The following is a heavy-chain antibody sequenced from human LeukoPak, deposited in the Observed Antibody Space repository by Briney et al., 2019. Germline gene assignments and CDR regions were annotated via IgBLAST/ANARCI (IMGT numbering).Heavy chain of an antibody. Sequence: PGRSLRLSCAASGFIFSSYTMHWVRQAPGKGLEWVAVISYDESNKYYADSVKGRFTISRDNSKNTLYLEMNSLRAEDTAVYYCASAAGPFDNWGQGTLVTVSS. CDR1: GFIFSSYT. V-gene: IGHV3-30-3*01. D-gene: IGHD6-13*01. CDR3: ASAAGPFDN. J-gene: IGHJ4*02. CDR2: ISYDESNK.